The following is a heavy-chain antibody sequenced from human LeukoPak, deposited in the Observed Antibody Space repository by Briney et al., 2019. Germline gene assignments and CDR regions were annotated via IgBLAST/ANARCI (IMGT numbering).Heavy chain of an antibody. Sequence: GGSLRLSCVASGFTFITYAMSWVRQAPGKGLEWVSVIYSGGSSYYADSVKGRFTISRDNSKNTVYLQMNSLRVEDTAVYYCARGMGGYGGYDYWGQGTLVTVSS. J-gene: IGHJ4*02. CDR1: GFTFITYA. CDR3: ARGMGGYGGYDY. V-gene: IGHV3-66*01. CDR2: IYSGGSS. D-gene: IGHD5-12*01.